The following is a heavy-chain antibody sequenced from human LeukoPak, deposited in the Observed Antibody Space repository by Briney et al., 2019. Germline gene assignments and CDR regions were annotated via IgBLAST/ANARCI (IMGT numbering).Heavy chain of an antibody. D-gene: IGHD6-19*01. V-gene: IGHV3-21*01. CDR3: ARTSTGWSLDY. J-gene: IGHJ4*02. CDR1: GFTFSSYS. CDR2: ISSSSSYI. Sequence: PGGSLRLSCAVSGFTFSSYSVNWVRQAPEKGLEWVSSISSSSSYIYYADSLKGRFTISRDNPKNSLYLQMNSLRAEDTAVYYCARTSTGWSLDYWGQGTLVTVSS.